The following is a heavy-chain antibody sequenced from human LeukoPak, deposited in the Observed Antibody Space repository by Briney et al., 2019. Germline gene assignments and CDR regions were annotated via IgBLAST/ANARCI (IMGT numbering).Heavy chain of an antibody. CDR3: TSSSGWFPYYFDY. Sequence: GGSLRLSCAASGFTFSNAWMSWVRQAPGKGLEWVGRIKSKTDGGTTDYAAPVKGRFTISRDDSKNTLYLQMNSLKTEDTAVYYCTSSSGWFPYYFDYWGQGTLVTVSS. V-gene: IGHV3-15*01. CDR2: IKSKTDGGTT. CDR1: GFTFSNAW. J-gene: IGHJ4*02. D-gene: IGHD6-19*01.